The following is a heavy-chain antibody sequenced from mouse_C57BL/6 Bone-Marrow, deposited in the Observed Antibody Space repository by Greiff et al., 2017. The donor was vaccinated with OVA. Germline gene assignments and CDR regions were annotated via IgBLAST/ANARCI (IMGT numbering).Heavy chain of an antibody. CDR2: IRNKANGYTT. Sequence: EVKVVESGGGLVQPGGSLSLSCAASGFTFTDYYMSWVRQPPGKALAWLGFIRNKANGYTTEYSASVKGRFTISRDKSQGILYLQMNALRADDSATYYGARYVGSSDWYVDVWGTGTTVTVSS. D-gene: IGHD1-1*01. J-gene: IGHJ1*03. V-gene: IGHV7-3*01. CDR1: GFTFTDYY. CDR3: ARYVGSSDWYVDV.